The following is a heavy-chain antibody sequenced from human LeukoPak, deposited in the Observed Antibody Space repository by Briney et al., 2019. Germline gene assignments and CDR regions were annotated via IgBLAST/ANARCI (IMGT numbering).Heavy chain of an antibody. V-gene: IGHV3-7*01. Sequence: GGSLRLSXAASGFTFSSYWMSWVRQAPGKGLEWVANIKQDGSEKYYVDSVKGRFTNSRDNAKNSLYLQMNSLRAEDTAVYYCARDLRQGYCGGDCYFDYWGQGTLVTVSS. J-gene: IGHJ4*02. CDR2: IKQDGSEK. CDR1: GFTFSSYW. D-gene: IGHD2-21*02. CDR3: ARDLRQGYCGGDCYFDY.